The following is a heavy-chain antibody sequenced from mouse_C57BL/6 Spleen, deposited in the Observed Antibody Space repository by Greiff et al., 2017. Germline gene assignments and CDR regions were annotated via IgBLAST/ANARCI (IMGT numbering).Heavy chain of an antibody. Sequence: QVQLQQPGAELVRPGSSVKLSCKASGYTFTSYWMHWVKQRPIQGLEWIGNIDPSDSETHYNQKFKDKATLTVDKSSSTAYMLLSSLTSEDSAVXYCARGTGKNFDYWGQGTTLTVSS. CDR3: ARGTGKNFDY. CDR2: IDPSDSET. D-gene: IGHD4-1*01. V-gene: IGHV1-52*01. CDR1: GYTFTSYW. J-gene: IGHJ2*01.